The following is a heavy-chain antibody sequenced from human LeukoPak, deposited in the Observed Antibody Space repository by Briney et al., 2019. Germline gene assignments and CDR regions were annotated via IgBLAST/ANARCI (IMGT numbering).Heavy chain of an antibody. J-gene: IGHJ4*02. Sequence: ASVKVSCKASGYSFHDFGISRVRQAPGQGLEWMGWISTEIGNTNYAQRLQGRVTMTRDTSTSTVYMELTSLTSDDTAVYYCARDRYGYCGGGSCFLFDYWGQGTLVTVSS. CDR3: ARDRYGYCGGGSCFLFDY. CDR2: ISTEIGNT. CDR1: GYSFHDFG. D-gene: IGHD2-15*01. V-gene: IGHV1-18*04.